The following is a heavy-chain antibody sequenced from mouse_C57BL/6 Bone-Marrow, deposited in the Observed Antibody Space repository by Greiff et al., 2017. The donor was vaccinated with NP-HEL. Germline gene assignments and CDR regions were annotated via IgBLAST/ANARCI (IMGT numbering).Heavy chain of an antibody. CDR2: IYWDDDK. V-gene: IGHV8-12*01. CDR3: ARSPTVYYFDY. CDR1: GFSLSTSGMG. Sequence: QVTLKECGPGILQSSQTLSLTCSFSGFSLSTSGMGVSWIRQPSGKGLEWLAHIYWDDDKRYNPSLKSRLTISKDTSRNQVFLKITSVDTADTATYYCARSPTVYYFDYWGQGTTLTVSS. D-gene: IGHD1-1*01. J-gene: IGHJ2*01.